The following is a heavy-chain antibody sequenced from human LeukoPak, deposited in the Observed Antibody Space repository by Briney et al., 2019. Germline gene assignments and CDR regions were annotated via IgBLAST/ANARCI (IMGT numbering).Heavy chain of an antibody. D-gene: IGHD2-21*02. V-gene: IGHV4-59*01. J-gene: IGHJ6*02. CDR1: GFSFSTYA. CDR3: ARSGRVVVTRGLMDV. Sequence: PGGSLSLSCAFSGFSFSTYAVGWARQAPGRGREGMGYIYYSGSTNYNPSLKSRVTISVDTSKNQFSLKLSSVTAADTAVYYCARSGRVVVTRGLMDVWGQGTTVTVSS. CDR2: IYYSGST.